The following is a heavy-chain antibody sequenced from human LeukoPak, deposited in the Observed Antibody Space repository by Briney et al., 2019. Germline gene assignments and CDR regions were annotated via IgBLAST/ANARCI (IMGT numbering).Heavy chain of an antibody. J-gene: IGHJ3*01. CDR1: GIPFSKYD. CDR2: IWHDGSPK. CDR3: VTHYKWDLLVHAFDF. Sequence: GRSLRLSCAVSGIPFSKYDMHWVRQAPGKGLEWVATIWHDGSPKMYADSAKGRFTISRDDSKNMLYLQMNSLRADDTAEYYCVTHYKWDLLVHAFDFWGQGTRVTVSS. D-gene: IGHD1-26*01. V-gene: IGHV3-33*01.